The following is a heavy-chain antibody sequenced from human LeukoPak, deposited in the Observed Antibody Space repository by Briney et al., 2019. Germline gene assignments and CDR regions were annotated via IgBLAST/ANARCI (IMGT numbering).Heavy chain of an antibody. CDR2: IRYDGSNK. V-gene: IGHV3-30*02. CDR1: GFTFSSYG. D-gene: IGHD2-15*01. Sequence: GGSLRLSCAASGFTFSSYGMHWVRQAPGKGLEWVAFIRYDGSNKYYADSVKGRFTISRDNSKNTLYLQMNSLRAEDTAVYYCAKDPVSSRVAYYFDYWGQGTLVTVSS. CDR3: AKDPVSSRVAYYFDY. J-gene: IGHJ4*02.